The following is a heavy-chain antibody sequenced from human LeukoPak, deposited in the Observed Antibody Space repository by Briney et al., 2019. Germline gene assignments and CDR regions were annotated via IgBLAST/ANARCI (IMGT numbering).Heavy chain of an antibody. CDR1: GFTFSVFA. CDR3: TRNYNTQDFDY. V-gene: IGHV3-49*04. CDR2: IRSSPNGGTT. J-gene: IGHJ4*02. Sequence: GGSLRLSCTTSGFTFSVFAINWVRQAPGKGLEWGGIIRSSPNGGTTEYGTSVKGRFTISRDDSKNIAYLQMNSLKTEDTAVYYCTRNYNTQDFDYWGQGTLVTVSS. D-gene: IGHD3-22*01.